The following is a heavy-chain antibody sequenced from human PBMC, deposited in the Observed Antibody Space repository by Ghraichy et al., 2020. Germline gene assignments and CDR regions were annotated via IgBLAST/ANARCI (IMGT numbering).Heavy chain of an antibody. CDR1: GYTFTSYG. V-gene: IGHV1-18*01. J-gene: IGHJ4*02. CDR2: ISAYNGNT. Sequence: ASVKVSCKASGYTFTSYGISWVRQAPGQGLEWMGWISAYNGNTNYAQKLQGRVTMTTDTSTSTAYMELRSLRSDDTAVYYCARVADSSGYYYGLYYFDYWGQGTLVTVSS. CDR3: ARVADSSGYYYGLYYFDY. D-gene: IGHD3-22*01.